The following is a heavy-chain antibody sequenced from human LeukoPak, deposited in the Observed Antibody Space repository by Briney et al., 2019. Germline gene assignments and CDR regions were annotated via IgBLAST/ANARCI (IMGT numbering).Heavy chain of an antibody. CDR1: GFSFSSYW. J-gene: IGHJ4*02. V-gene: IGHV3-30*02. CDR3: ARVRLYDSSGYFWFDY. D-gene: IGHD3-22*01. CDR2: IRYDGSNK. Sequence: GGSLRLSCAASGFSFSSYWMSWVRQAPGKGLEWVAFIRYDGSNKYYADSVKGRFTISRDNSKNTLYLQMNSLKAEDTAVYYCARVRLYDSSGYFWFDYWGQGTLVTVSS.